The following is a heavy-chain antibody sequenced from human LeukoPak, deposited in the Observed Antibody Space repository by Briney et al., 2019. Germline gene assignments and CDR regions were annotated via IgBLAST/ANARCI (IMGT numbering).Heavy chain of an antibody. CDR2: INPNSGGT. Sequence: GASVKVSCKASGYTFTGYYMHWVRQAPGQGLEWMGRINPNSGGTNYAQKFQGRVTITADESTSTAYMELSSLRSEDTAVYYCARDGIAAAGYYGMDVWGQGTTVTVSS. CDR1: GYTFTGYY. CDR3: ARDGIAAAGYYGMDV. J-gene: IGHJ6*02. V-gene: IGHV1-2*06. D-gene: IGHD6-13*01.